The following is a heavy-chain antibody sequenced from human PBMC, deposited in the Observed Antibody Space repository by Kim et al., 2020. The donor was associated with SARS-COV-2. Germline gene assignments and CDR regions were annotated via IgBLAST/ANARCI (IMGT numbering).Heavy chain of an antibody. CDR3: ARGRVPAAILDAFDI. Sequence: SVKVSCKASGGTFSSYAISWVRQAPGQGLEWMGGIIPIFGTANYAQKFQGRVTITADESTSTAYMELSSLRSEDTAVYYCARGRVPAAILDAFDIWGQGTMVTVSS. J-gene: IGHJ3*02. CDR1: GGTFSSYA. V-gene: IGHV1-69*13. D-gene: IGHD2-2*01. CDR2: IIPIFGTA.